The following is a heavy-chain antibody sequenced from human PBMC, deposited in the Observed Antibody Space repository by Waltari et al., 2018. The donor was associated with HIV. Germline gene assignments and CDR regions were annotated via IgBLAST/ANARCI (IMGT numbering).Heavy chain of an antibody. Sequence: QVQLQQWGAGLLKPSETLSLTCAVYGGSFSGYYWSWIRQPPGKGLEWIGEINHSGSTNYNPSLKSRVTISVDTSKNQFSLKLSSVTAADTAVYYCARGGYNLYFDYWGQGTLVTVSS. CDR1: GGSFSGYY. D-gene: IGHD5-12*01. J-gene: IGHJ4*02. CDR3: ARGGYNLYFDY. V-gene: IGHV4-34*01. CDR2: INHSGST.